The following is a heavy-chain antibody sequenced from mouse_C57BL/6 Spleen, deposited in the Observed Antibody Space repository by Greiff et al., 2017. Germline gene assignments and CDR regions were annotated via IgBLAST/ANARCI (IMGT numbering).Heavy chain of an antibody. CDR1: GYSFTGYY. CDR3: ARKSGRGYFDV. J-gene: IGHJ1*03. Sequence: VQLQQSGPELVKPGASVKISCKASGYSFTGYYMNWVKQSPEKSLEWIGEINPSTGGTTYNQKFKAKATLTVDKSSSTAYMQLKSLTSEDSAVYYCARKSGRGYFDVWGTGTTVTVSS. V-gene: IGHV1-42*01. CDR2: INPSTGGT.